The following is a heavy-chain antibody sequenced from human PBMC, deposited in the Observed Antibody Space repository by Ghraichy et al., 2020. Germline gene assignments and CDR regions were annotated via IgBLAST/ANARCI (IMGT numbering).Heavy chain of an antibody. Sequence: GGSLRLSCAASGFTFSSYGMHWVRQAPGKGLEWVAVIWYDGSNKYYADSVKGRFTISRDNSKNTLYLQMNSLRAEDTAVYYCASHGTAAAGTPVDYWGQGTLVTVSS. V-gene: IGHV3-33*01. D-gene: IGHD6-13*01. J-gene: IGHJ4*02. CDR3: ASHGTAAAGTPVDY. CDR2: IWYDGSNK. CDR1: GFTFSSYG.